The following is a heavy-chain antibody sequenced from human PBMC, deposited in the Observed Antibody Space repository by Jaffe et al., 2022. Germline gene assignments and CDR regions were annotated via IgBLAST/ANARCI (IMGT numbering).Heavy chain of an antibody. CDR1: GFTFSSYS. CDR3: ARADPQSYYYYYMDV. CDR2: ISSSSSTI. J-gene: IGHJ6*03. Sequence: EVQLVESGGGLVQPGGSLRLSCAASGFTFSSYSMNWVRQAPGKGLEWVSYISSSSSTIYYADSVKGRFTISRDNAKNSLYLQMNSLRAEDTAVYYCARADPQSYYYYYMDVWGKGTTVTVSS. V-gene: IGHV3-48*01.